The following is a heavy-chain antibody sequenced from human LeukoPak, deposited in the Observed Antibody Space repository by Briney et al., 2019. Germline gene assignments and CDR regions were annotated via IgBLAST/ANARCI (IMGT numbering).Heavy chain of an antibody. V-gene: IGHV1-69*04. D-gene: IGHD3-22*01. Sequence: ASVKVSCKASGGTFSSYAISWVRQAPGQGLEWMGRIIPILGIANYAQKFQGRVTITADKSTSTAYMELSSLRSEDTAVYYCARDPGVTYYYDSSGYHWGQGTLVTVSS. CDR2: IIPILGIA. CDR1: GGTFSSYA. J-gene: IGHJ5*02. CDR3: ARDPGVTYYYDSSGYH.